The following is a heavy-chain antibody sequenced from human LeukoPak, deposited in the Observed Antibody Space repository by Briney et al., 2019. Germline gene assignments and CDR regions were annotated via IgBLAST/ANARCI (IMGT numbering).Heavy chain of an antibody. V-gene: IGHV1-3*01. CDR2: INASNGNT. CDR1: GYTFTSYA. D-gene: IGHD5/OR15-5a*01. J-gene: IGHJ4*02. Sequence: ASVKVSCKASGYTFTSYAMQWVRQAPGQRLEWMGWINASNGNTKYSQKFQGRVTITRDTSASTAYMELSSLRSEDTAVYYCARDLPDYWGQGTLVTVSS. CDR3: ARDLPDY.